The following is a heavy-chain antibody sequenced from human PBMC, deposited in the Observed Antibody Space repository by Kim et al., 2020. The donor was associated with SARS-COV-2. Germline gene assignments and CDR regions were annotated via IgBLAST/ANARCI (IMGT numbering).Heavy chain of an antibody. V-gene: IGHV4-34*01. CDR3: ARGTYDFWSGYYPTIYYYYMDV. J-gene: IGHJ6*03. D-gene: IGHD3-3*01. CDR1: GGSFSGYY. Sequence: SETLSLTCAVYGGSFSGYYWSWIRQPPGKGLEWIGEINHSGSTNYNPSLKSRVTISVDTSKNQFSLKLSSVTAADTAVYYCARGTYDFWSGYYPTIYYYYMDVWGKGTTVTVSS. CDR2: INHSGST.